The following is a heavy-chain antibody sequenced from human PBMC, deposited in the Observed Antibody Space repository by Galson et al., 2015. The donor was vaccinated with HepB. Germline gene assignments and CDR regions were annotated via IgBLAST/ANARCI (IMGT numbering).Heavy chain of an antibody. V-gene: IGHV3-23*01. D-gene: IGHD3-22*01. CDR3: AKNFPNPMRDSSGYYFGY. J-gene: IGHJ4*02. CDR1: GFTFSSYA. CDR2: ISGSGGST. Sequence: SLRLSCAASGFTFSSYAMSWVRQAPGKGLEWVSAISGSGGSTYYADSVKGRFTISRDNSKNTLYLQMNSLRAEDTAVYYCAKNFPNPMRDSSGYYFGYWGQGTLVTVSS.